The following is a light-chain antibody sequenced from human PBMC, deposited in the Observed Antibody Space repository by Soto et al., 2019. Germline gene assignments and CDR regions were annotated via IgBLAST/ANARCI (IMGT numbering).Light chain of an antibody. J-gene: IGLJ1*01. CDR3: SSYTNINTRACV. V-gene: IGLV2-14*03. CDR2: DVT. Sequence: QSALAQPASVSGSPGQSITISCTGTSGDIGSYNRVSWYQQHPGKAPTLKIYDVTDRPSGVSNRVSGSKSGNTASLTISGLQAEDEAEYYCSSYTNINTRACVFGTGTKVTVL. CDR1: SGDIGSYNR.